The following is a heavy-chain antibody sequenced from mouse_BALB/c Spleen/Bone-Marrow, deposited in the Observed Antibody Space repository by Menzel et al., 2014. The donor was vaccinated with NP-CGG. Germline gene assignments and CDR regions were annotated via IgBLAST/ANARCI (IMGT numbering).Heavy chain of an antibody. CDR2: ISSGGSYT. D-gene: IGHD2-14*01. CDR1: GFTFSSYA. Sequence: EVQGVESGGGLVKPGGSLKLSCAASGFTFSSYAMSWVRQTPEKSLEWVASISSGGSYTCYPDSVKERFTISRDNAKNTLYLQMSSLRSEDTAMYYCARRRSDLNYFDYWGQGTTLTVSS. V-gene: IGHV5-9-3*01. J-gene: IGHJ2*01. CDR3: ARRRSDLNYFDY.